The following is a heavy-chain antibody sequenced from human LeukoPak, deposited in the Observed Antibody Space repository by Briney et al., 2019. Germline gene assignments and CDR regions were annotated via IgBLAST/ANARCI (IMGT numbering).Heavy chain of an antibody. Sequence: GGSLRPSCAAFGIAVRSNYMSWVGKAPGKGLEGVAVIYSGGSTYHAHSVKGRFTIPRDHYNNTLHLQINSLRADDTAVYYCAREAYSDYAYDIWGQGTMVTVSS. J-gene: IGHJ3*02. CDR3: AREAYSDYAYDI. D-gene: IGHD2-15*01. V-gene: IGHV3-66*01. CDR1: GIAVRSNY. CDR2: IYSGGST.